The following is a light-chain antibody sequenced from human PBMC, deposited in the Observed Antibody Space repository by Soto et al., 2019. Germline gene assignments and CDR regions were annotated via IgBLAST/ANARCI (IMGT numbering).Light chain of an antibody. CDR2: CAS. J-gene: IGKJ2*01. Sequence: EIVLTQSPGTLSLSPGERATISCRASQSVSSSYLAWYQQKPGQAPRLLIYCASSRATGIPHRFSGSGSGTDFTLTISRLEPADFAVYYFQQYGSSPRYTFGQGTKLEIK. V-gene: IGKV3-20*01. CDR3: QQYGSSPRYT. CDR1: QSVSSSY.